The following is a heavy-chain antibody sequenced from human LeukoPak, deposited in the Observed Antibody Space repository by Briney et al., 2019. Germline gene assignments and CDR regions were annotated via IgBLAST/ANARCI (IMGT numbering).Heavy chain of an antibody. Sequence: GGSLRLSCAAPGFTFSSYSMNWVRQAPGKGLEWVSYISSSSSTIYYADSVKGRFTISRDNAKNSLYLQMKSLGAEDTAVYYCARDGGYYDSSGYYHQGPSMDVWGQGTTVTVSS. D-gene: IGHD3-22*01. V-gene: IGHV3-48*04. J-gene: IGHJ6*02. CDR3: ARDGGYYDSSGYYHQGPSMDV. CDR1: GFTFSSYS. CDR2: ISSSSSTI.